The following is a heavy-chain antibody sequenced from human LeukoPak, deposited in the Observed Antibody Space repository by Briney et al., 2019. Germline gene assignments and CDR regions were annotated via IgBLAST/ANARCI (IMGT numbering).Heavy chain of an antibody. J-gene: IGHJ4*02. Sequence: SETLSLTCAVYGGSFSGYYWSWIRQPPGKGLEWIGEINHSGSTNYNPSLKSRVTISVDTSKSQFSLKLSSVTAADTAVYYCARDPQQTGTTVSLDYWGQGTLVTVSS. CDR3: ARDPQQTGTTVSLDY. D-gene: IGHD1-7*01. CDR1: GGSFSGYY. V-gene: IGHV4-34*01. CDR2: INHSGST.